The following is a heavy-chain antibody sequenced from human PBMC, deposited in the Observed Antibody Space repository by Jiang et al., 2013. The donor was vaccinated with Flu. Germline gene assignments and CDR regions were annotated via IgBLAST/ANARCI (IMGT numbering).Heavy chain of an antibody. Sequence: VQLVESGGGLVQLGGSLRLSCVASGFSFSNYAMSWVRQAPGKGLEWVSSISGSGGSTDYADSVKGRFSVSRDNSKNTLYLQRNGLRVEDTAVYYCAKGVHSSTWYYFDNWGQG. CDR1: GFSFSNYA. CDR3: AKGVHSSTWYYFDN. CDR2: ISGSGGST. V-gene: IGHV3-23*04. D-gene: IGHD6-13*01. J-gene: IGHJ4*02.